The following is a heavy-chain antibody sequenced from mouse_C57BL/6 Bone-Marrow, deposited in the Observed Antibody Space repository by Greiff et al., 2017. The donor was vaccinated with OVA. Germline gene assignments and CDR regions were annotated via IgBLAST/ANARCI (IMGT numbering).Heavy chain of an antibody. D-gene: IGHD1-1*01. CDR2: ISDGGSYT. CDR3: ARDDYYGSRAHFDY. J-gene: IGHJ2*01. Sequence: EVQLVESGGGLVKPGGSLKLSCGASGFTFSSYAMSWVRQTPEKRLEWVATISDGGSYTYYPDNVKGRFTISRDNAKNNLYLQMSHLKSEDTAMYYCARDDYYGSRAHFDYWGQGTTLTVSS. V-gene: IGHV5-4*01. CDR1: GFTFSSYA.